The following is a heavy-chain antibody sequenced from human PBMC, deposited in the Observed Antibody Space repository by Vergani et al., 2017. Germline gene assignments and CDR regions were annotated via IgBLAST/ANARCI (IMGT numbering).Heavy chain of an antibody. CDR3: ARVAVAGTVHYYYYYMDV. CDR1: GGTFSSYA. D-gene: IGHD6-19*01. J-gene: IGHJ6*03. Sequence: QVQLVQSGAEVKKPGSSVKVSCKASGGTFSSYAISWVRQAPGQGLEWMGGIIPIFGTANYAQKFQGRVTITGDESTDTAYIELSSLRSEDTAVYYCARVAVAGTVHYYYYYMDVWGKGTTVTVSS. V-gene: IGHV1-69*01. CDR2: IIPIFGTA.